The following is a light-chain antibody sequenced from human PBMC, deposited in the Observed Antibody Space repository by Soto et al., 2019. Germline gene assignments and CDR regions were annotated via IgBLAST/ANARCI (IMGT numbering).Light chain of an antibody. J-gene: IGKJ1*01. V-gene: IGKV3-20*01. Sequence: EIVWTQSPGTLSLSPGERATLSCRASQGISSSYLAWHQQKPGQAPRLLIYGASSRAVGIPDNFSGSGSGTDFTLTISRLEPEDFAVYYCQQYGTSPWTFGQGTKVEIK. CDR2: GAS. CDR1: QGISSSY. CDR3: QQYGTSPWT.